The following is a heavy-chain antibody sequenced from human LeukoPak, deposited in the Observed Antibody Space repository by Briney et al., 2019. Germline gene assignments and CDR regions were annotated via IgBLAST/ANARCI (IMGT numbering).Heavy chain of an antibody. D-gene: IGHD3-22*01. CDR3: ASRRYDSSYFDY. CDR2: IIPIFGTA. V-gene: IGHV1-69*01. Sequence: SVKVSCKASGGTFSSYAISWVRQAPGQGLEWMGGIIPIFGTANCAQKFQGRVTITADESTSTAYMELSSLRSEDTAVYYCASRRYDSSYFDYWGQGTLVTVSS. CDR1: GGTFSSYA. J-gene: IGHJ4*02.